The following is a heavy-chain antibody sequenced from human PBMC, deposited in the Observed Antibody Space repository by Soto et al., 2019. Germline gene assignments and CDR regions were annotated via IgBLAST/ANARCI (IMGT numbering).Heavy chain of an antibody. J-gene: IGHJ4*02. V-gene: IGHV4-34*01. CDR2: INHSGST. CDR1: GGSFSGYY. D-gene: IGHD2-15*01. CDR3: ARATKYCSGGSCYKGRLDY. Sequence: QVQLQQWGAGLLKPSETLSLTCAVYGGSFSGYYWSWIRQPPGKGLEWIGEINHSGSTNYNPSLKSRVTISVDPSKNQFSLKLSSVTAADTAVYYCARATKYCSGGSCYKGRLDYWGQGTLVNVSS.